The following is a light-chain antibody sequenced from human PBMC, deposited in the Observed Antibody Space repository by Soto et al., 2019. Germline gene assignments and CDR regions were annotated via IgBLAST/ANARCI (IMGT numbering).Light chain of an antibody. CDR3: SSYAGSNNYV. Sequence: SVLTQPPSASGSPGQPVTISCTGTSSAVGGYNYVSWYQQHPGKAPKLMIYEVSKRPSGVPDRFSGSKSGNTASLTVSGLQAEDEADYYCSSYAGSNNYVFGTGTNVTVL. J-gene: IGLJ1*01. V-gene: IGLV2-8*01. CDR2: EVS. CDR1: SSAVGGYNY.